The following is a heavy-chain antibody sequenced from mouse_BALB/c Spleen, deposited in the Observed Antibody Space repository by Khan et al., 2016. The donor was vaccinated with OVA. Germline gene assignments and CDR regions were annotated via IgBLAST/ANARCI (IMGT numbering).Heavy chain of an antibody. CDR2: ILPGSGST. J-gene: IGHJ1*01. V-gene: IGHV1-9*01. CDR3: ARYSNHGYIDV. CDR1: GYSFSSYW. Sequence: QVQLKESGAELMKPGASVKISCKATGYSFSSYWIEWVKQRPGHGLEWIGEILPGSGSTNYNERFKGKASFTSDTSSNTVYMQLSSLTFDDSAACYCARYSNHGYIDVWGAGTTVTVSS. D-gene: IGHD2-5*01.